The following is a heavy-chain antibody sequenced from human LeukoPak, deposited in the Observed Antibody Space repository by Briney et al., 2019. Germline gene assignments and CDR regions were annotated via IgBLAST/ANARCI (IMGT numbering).Heavy chain of an antibody. CDR1: GGSFSGYY. V-gene: IGHV4-34*01. Sequence: PSETQSPTCAVYGGSFSGYYWSWIRQPPGKGLEWIGEINHSGSTNYNPSLKSRVTISVDTSKNQFSLKLISVTAADTAVYYCARMAPTTVTTAIDYWGQGNLVTVSS. D-gene: IGHD4-17*01. CDR3: ARMAPTTVTTAIDY. J-gene: IGHJ4*02. CDR2: INHSGST.